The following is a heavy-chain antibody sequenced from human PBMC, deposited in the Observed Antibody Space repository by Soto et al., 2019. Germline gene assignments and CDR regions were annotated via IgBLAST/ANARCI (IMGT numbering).Heavy chain of an antibody. CDR2: IYTSGST. V-gene: IGHV4-4*07. Sequence: SETLSLTCSVSGTSVSNYYWSWIRQPAGKGLEHIGRIYTSGSTSYNPSLKSRVTMSMDTSQTQIYLNLTSVTAADTAVYYCARGGIQLSYAFDYWGQGILVTVSS. D-gene: IGHD5-18*01. CDR3: ARGGIQLSYAFDY. CDR1: GTSVSNYY. J-gene: IGHJ4*02.